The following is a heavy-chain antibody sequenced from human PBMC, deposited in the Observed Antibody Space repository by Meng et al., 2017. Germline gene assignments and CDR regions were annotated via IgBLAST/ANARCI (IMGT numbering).Heavy chain of an antibody. CDR1: GYTFTGYY. CDR3: ARGFGAVGGFDY. J-gene: IGHJ4*02. V-gene: IGHV1-2*06. D-gene: IGHD3-3*01. CDR2: INPNSGGT. Sequence: ASAKVSCKASGYTFTGYYMHWVRQAPGQGLEWMGRINPNSGGTNYAQKFQGRVTMTRDTSISTAYMELSRLRSDDTAVYYCARGFGAVGGFDYWGQGTLVTVSS.